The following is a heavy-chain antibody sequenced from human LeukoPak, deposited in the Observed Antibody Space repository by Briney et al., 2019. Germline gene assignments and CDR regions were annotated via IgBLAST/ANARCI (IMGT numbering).Heavy chain of an antibody. D-gene: IGHD5-18*01. J-gene: IGHJ4*02. CDR3: ARTRGNSYGYLDY. V-gene: IGHV4-39*07. CDR2: MYYSGST. CDR1: GGSTSSSSYY. Sequence: SEPLSLTCTVSGGSTSSSSYYWGRIRQPPGKGLEWIGSMYYSGSTYYNPSLKSRVTILADTSKNQFSLKLSSVTAADTAVYHCARTRGNSYGYLDYWGQGTLVTVSS.